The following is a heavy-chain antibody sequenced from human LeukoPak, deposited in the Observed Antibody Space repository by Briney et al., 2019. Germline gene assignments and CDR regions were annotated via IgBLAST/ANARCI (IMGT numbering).Heavy chain of an antibody. CDR2: ISGSGGST. D-gene: IGHD6-19*01. CDR3: AKDRGGSGWYVGDLDY. V-gene: IGHV3-23*01. Sequence: GGSLRLSCAASGFTFSSYAMSWVRQAPGKGLEWVSAISGSGGSTYYADSVKGRFTISRDNSKNTLYLQMNSLRAEDTAVYYCAKDRGGSGWYVGDLDYWGQGTLVTVSS. CDR1: GFTFSSYA. J-gene: IGHJ4*02.